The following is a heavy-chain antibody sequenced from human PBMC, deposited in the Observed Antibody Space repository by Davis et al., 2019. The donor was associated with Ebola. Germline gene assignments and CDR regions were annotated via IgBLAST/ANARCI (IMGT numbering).Heavy chain of an antibody. V-gene: IGHV1-3*01. J-gene: IGHJ3*02. Sequence: ASVKVSCKASGYTFTTYAMHWVRQAPGQRLEWMGWINAGNGNTKYSQKFQGRVTITRDTSASTAYMELSGLRSEDTAVYYCAREKYNWNGFPFDIWGQGTMVTVSS. CDR1: GYTFTTYA. D-gene: IGHD1-20*01. CDR3: AREKYNWNGFPFDI. CDR2: INAGNGNT.